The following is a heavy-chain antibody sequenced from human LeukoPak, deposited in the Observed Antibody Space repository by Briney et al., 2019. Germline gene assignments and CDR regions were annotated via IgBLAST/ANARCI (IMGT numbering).Heavy chain of an antibody. CDR2: IYYSGTT. Sequence: PSETLSLTCTVSGVSITTYYWSWIRQPPGKGLEWIGYIYYSGTTNYNPSLKSRVTTSVDTSKNQFSLSLSSVTAADTAVYYCARGNLVATLYFDYWGQGALVTVSS. J-gene: IGHJ4*02. CDR1: GVSITTYY. CDR3: ARGNLVATLYFDY. D-gene: IGHD5-12*01. V-gene: IGHV4-59*01.